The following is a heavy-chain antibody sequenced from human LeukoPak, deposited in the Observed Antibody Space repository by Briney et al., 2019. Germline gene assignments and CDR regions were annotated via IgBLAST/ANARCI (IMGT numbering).Heavy chain of an antibody. J-gene: IGHJ4*02. V-gene: IGHV3-21*03. Sequence: GGSLRLSCAASGFTFSSYNMKWVRQAPGKGLEWVSSISRSSSYIHYAESVRGRFTISRDNAKNSLYMQMNSLRAEDTALYYCPRDAQEGYYIDYWGQGTLVTVSS. CDR3: PRDAQEGYYIDY. CDR2: ISRSSSYI. CDR1: GFTFSSYN.